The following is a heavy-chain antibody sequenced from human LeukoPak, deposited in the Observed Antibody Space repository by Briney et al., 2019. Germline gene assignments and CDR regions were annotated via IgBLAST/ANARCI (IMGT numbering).Heavy chain of an antibody. CDR2: IYYSGNT. Sequence: PSETLSLTCTVSSGSLSSGRYFWGWIRQPPGKGWEWIVSIYYSGNTYYNPSLQSRLTISVDTSKNHFSLKLTSVTAADTAFYYCARHAQSGSQKHFDYWGQGTLVTVSS. J-gene: IGHJ4*02. D-gene: IGHD1-26*01. CDR1: SGSLSSGRYF. V-gene: IGHV4-39*01. CDR3: ARHAQSGSQKHFDY.